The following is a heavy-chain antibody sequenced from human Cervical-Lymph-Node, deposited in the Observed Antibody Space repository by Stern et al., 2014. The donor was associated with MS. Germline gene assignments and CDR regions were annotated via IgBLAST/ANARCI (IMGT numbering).Heavy chain of an antibody. CDR3: AYSRYCSTTRCYNAFDI. V-gene: IGHV1-18*01. D-gene: IGHD2-2*02. J-gene: IGHJ3*02. CDR1: GYTFSSYG. CDR2: ISAYNGNT. Sequence: VQLLESGAEVRKPGASVKVSCKASGYTFSSYGIHWVRQAPGQGLEWMGWISAYNGNTNYAQKLQGRVTMTTDTSTSTAYMELRSLRSDDTAVYYCAYSRYCSTTRCYNAFDIWGQGTLVTVSS.